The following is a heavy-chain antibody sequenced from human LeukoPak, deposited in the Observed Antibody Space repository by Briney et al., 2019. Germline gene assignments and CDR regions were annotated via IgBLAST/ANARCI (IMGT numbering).Heavy chain of an antibody. CDR3: TALGIAAAGMDY. D-gene: IGHD6-13*01. CDR1: GFTFSGSA. Sequence: GGSLRLSCAASGFTFSGSAIHWVRQASGKGLEWLGRIRSKANSYATAYGAAVEGRFAISRDDSKNTAYLQMNSLITEDTAVYFCTALGIAAAGMDYWGQGTLVTVSS. V-gene: IGHV3-73*01. J-gene: IGHJ4*02. CDR2: IRSKANSYAT.